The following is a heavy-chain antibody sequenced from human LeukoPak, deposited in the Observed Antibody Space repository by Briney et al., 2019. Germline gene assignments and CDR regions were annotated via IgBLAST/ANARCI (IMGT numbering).Heavy chain of an antibody. V-gene: IGHV3-7*01. D-gene: IGHD6-19*01. Sequence: GGSLRLSCAASGFTFSSYWMSWVRQAPGKGLEWVANIKQDGSEKYYVDSVKGRFTISRDNAKNSLYLQMNSLRAEDTAVYYCARGRGDSSGWYNDLFYFDYWGQGTLVTVSS. CDR3: ARGRGDSSGWYNDLFYFDY. CDR1: GFTFSSYW. CDR2: IKQDGSEK. J-gene: IGHJ4*02.